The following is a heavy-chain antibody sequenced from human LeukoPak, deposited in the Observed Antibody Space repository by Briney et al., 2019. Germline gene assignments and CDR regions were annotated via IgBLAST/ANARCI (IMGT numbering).Heavy chain of an antibody. CDR1: GGTFSSYA. V-gene: IGHV1-69*05. J-gene: IGHJ5*02. CDR2: VIPIFSTA. D-gene: IGHD2-15*01. CDR3: ARGGYCSGGSCYYRPRNWFDP. Sequence: GSSVKVSCKASGGTFSSYAIGWVRQAPGQGLEWMGGVIPIFSTANYAQKFQGRVTMTRDTSTSTVYMELSSLRSEDTAVYYCARGGYCSGGSCYYRPRNWFDPWGQGTLVTVSS.